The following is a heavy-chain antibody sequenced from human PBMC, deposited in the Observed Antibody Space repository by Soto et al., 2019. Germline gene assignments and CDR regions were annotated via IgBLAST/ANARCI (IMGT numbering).Heavy chain of an antibody. CDR3: AQCVGYDVWSGNSPRYYFDY. CDR2: IYHNAGH. J-gene: IGHJ4*01. V-gene: IGHV4-30-2*01. Sequence: SKTLSLTCAVSGGSISTGGYSWSWIRQPPGKGLEWIGYIYHNAGHYYNPSIKTRVSKAVVRSENQFSLNLSSLTAADPAVYYFAQCVGYDVWSGNSPRYYFDYWGQGTLVTVSS. D-gene: IGHD3-3*01. CDR1: GGSISTGGYS.